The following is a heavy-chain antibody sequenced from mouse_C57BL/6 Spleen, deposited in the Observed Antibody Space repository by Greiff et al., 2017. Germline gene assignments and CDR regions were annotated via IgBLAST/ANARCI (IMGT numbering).Heavy chain of an antibody. CDR1: GYTFPSYW. V-gene: IGHV1-53*01. CDR3: ARPNWGVGEAMDY. D-gene: IGHD4-1*01. Sequence: VQLQQPGTELVKPGASVKLSCKASGYTFPSYWMHWVKQRPGQGLEWIGNINPSNGGTNYNEQFKSKATLTVDKSSSTAYMQLSSLTTWDSAVYYGARPNWGVGEAMDYWGQGTSVTVSS. CDR2: INPSNGGT. J-gene: IGHJ4*01.